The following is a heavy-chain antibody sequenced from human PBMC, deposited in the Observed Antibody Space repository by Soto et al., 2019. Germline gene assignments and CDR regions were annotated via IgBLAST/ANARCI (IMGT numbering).Heavy chain of an antibody. V-gene: IGHV3-23*01. CDR3: ARVASDYINSADH. CDR1: GFIFNAYA. D-gene: IGHD4-4*01. J-gene: IGHJ4*02. CDR2: IGGSGGNT. Sequence: EVQLLESGGGLVQPGGSLRLSCAATGFIFNAYAMTWVRQAPGKGLEWVSAIGGSGGNTYYAASVKGRFTISRDNSKDTVDLEMYRLRVDDTAVYFCARVASDYINSADHWGQGMLVTVSS.